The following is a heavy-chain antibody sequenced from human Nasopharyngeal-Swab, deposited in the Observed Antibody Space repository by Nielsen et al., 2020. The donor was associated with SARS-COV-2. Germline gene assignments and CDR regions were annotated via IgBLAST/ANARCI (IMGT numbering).Heavy chain of an antibody. CDR3: ARDARAARTEIYYYYMDV. CDR1: GFTFSSYS. J-gene: IGHJ6*03. Sequence: GGSLRLSCAASGFTFSSYSMNWVRQAPGKVLEWVSSISSSSSYIYYADSVKGRFTISRDNAKNSLYLQMNSLRAEDTAVYYCARDARAARTEIYYYYMDVWGKGTTVTVSS. D-gene: IGHD6-6*01. V-gene: IGHV3-21*01. CDR2: ISSSSSYI.